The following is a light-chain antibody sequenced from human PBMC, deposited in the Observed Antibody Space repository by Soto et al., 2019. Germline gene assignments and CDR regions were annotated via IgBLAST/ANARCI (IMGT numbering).Light chain of an antibody. CDR1: NIGSKN. Sequence: SYELTQPLSVSVALGQTARITCGGNNIGSKNVHWYQQKPGQAPVLVMYRDSNRPSGIPERFSGSNSGNTATLTISRAQAGDEADYYCRVWDSSTSSYVFGTGTKLTVL. V-gene: IGLV3-9*01. J-gene: IGLJ1*01. CDR3: RVWDSSTSSYV. CDR2: RDS.